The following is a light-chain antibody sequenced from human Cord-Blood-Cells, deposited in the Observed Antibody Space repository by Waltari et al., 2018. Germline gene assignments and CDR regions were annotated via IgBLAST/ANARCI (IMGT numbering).Light chain of an antibody. CDR1: SSDVGGYNY. Sequence: QSALTQPRSVSGSPGQPVTISCTGTSSDVGGYNYVSWYQQHPGKAPKLMIYDVSKRDLGVRDRVSGSKSGNAASLTVPGLQAEDDADYDCCSYAGSYTWVFGGGTKLTVL. V-gene: IGLV2-11*01. CDR2: DVS. CDR3: CSYAGSYTWV. J-gene: IGLJ3*02.